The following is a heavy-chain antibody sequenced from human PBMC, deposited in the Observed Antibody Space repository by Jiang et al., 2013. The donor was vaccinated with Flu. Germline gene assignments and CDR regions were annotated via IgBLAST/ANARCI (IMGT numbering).Heavy chain of an antibody. CDR3: AKDPTYYYDSSGYRDDFDY. CDR1: GFTFSSYG. Sequence: GRSLRLSCAASGFTFSSYGMHWVRQAPGKGLEWVAVISYDGSNKYYADSVKGRFTISRDNSKNTLYLQMNSLRAEDTAVYYCAKDPTYYYDSSGYRDDFDYWGQGTLVTVSS. D-gene: IGHD3-22*01. V-gene: IGHV3-30*18. J-gene: IGHJ4*02. CDR2: ISYDGSNK.